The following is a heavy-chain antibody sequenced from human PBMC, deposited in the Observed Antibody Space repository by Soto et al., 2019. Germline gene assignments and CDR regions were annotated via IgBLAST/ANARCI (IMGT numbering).Heavy chain of an antibody. CDR2: IYYSGST. J-gene: IGHJ4*02. D-gene: IGHD2-2*02. CDR3: ARVYGGAFDY. Sequence: QVQLQESGPGLVKPSETLSLTCTVPSGSISSYYWSWIRQPPGKGLEWIGYIYYSGSTYYTLSLKRRVTISVDTSKNQFSLKLSSVTAADTAVYYCARVYGGAFDYWGQGTLVTVSS. V-gene: IGHV4-59*01. CDR1: SGSISSYY.